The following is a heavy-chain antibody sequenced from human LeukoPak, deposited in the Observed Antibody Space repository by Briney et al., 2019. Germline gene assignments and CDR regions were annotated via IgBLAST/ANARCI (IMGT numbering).Heavy chain of an antibody. CDR2: ISGSGGST. CDR3: AKGGYCSGGSCYSGYYCYGMDV. J-gene: IGHJ6*02. D-gene: IGHD2-15*01. CDR1: GFTFSSYA. Sequence: GGSLRLSRAASGFTFSSYAMSWVRQAPGKGLEWVSAISGSGGSTYYADSVKGRFTISRDNSKNTLYLQMNSLRAEDTAVYYCAKGGYCSGGSCYSGYYCYGMDVWGQGTTVTVSS. V-gene: IGHV3-23*01.